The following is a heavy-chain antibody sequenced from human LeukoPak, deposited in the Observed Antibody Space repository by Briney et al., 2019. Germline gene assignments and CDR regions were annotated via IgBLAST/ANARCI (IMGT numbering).Heavy chain of an antibody. D-gene: IGHD3-10*01. Sequence: WASVKLSCTAFGYTFTGYWMHWVRQAPGQGPEWMGVISPSGGSTIYAQKFKGRVTLTRDMSTSTDYLELSSLRSEDTAVYYCARAMVRGLSNPFDYWGQGTLVTVSS. V-gene: IGHV1-46*01. J-gene: IGHJ4*02. CDR1: GYTFTGYW. CDR3: ARAMVRGLSNPFDY. CDR2: ISPSGGST.